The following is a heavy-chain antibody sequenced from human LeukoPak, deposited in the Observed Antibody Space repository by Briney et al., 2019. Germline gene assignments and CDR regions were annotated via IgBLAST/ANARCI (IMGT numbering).Heavy chain of an antibody. V-gene: IGHV1-2*02. CDR2: INPNSGGT. Sequence: ASVKVSCKASGYTFTGYYMHWVRQAPGQGLEWMGWINPNSGGTNYAQKFQGRVTMTRDTSISTAYMELSRLRSDDTAVYYCARSRIVVVPAAISRYGMDVWGQGTLVTVSS. CDR3: ARSRIVVVPAAISRYGMDV. CDR1: GYTFTGYY. J-gene: IGHJ6*02. D-gene: IGHD2-2*01.